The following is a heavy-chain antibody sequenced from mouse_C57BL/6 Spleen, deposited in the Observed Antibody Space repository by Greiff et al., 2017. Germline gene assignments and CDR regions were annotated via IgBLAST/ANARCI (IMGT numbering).Heavy chain of an antibody. J-gene: IGHJ4*01. CDR2: INPSSGYT. V-gene: IGHV1-7*01. CDR1: GYTFTSYW. Sequence: QVQLQQSGAELAKPGASVKLSCKASGYTFTSYWMHWVKQRPGQGLEWIGYINPSSGYTKYNQKFKDKATLTADKSSSTAYMQLSSLTYEDSEVYYCARDDYDSYYAMDYWGQGTSVTVSS. CDR3: ARDDYDSYYAMDY. D-gene: IGHD2-4*01.